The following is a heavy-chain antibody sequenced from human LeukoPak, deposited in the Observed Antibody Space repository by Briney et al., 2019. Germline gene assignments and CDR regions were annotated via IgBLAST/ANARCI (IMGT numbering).Heavy chain of an antibody. J-gene: IGHJ4*02. V-gene: IGHV3-21*01. CDR1: GFTFSSYS. CDR2: ISSSSSYI. D-gene: IGHD3-16*01. CDR3: ARESKDDYVWGSDY. Sequence: GGSLRLSCAASGFTFSSYSMNWVRQAPGKGLEWVSSISSSSSYIYYADSVKGRFSISRDNAKNSLFLQMNSLRAEDTAVYYCARESKDDYVWGSDYWGQGTLVTVSS.